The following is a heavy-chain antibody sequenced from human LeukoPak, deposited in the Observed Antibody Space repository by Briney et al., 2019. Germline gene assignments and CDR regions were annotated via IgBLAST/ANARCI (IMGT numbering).Heavy chain of an antibody. J-gene: IGHJ6*04. V-gene: IGHV3-48*03. D-gene: IGHD7-27*01. CDR2: ISSSGSTI. CDR1: GFTFSSYE. CDR3: ARDAGDEWYYYGMDV. Sequence: PGGSLRLSCAASGFTFSSYEMNWVRQAPGKGLEWVSYISSSGSTIYYADSVKGRFTISRDNAKNSLYLQMNSLRAEDTAVYYCARDAGDEWYYYGMDVWGKGTTVTVSS.